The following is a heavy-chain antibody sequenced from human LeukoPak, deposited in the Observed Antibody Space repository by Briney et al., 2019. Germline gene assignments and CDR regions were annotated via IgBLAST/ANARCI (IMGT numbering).Heavy chain of an antibody. D-gene: IGHD1-26*01. CDR3: AKGSVPSGSQENYMDV. Sequence: GGSLRLSCAASGFTFSSYDMHWVRLATGKGLEWVSAIGTAGDTYYPGSVKGRFTISRENAKNSLYLQMNSLRAGDTAVYYCAKGSVPSGSQENYMDVWGKGTTVTVSS. CDR1: GFTFSSYD. V-gene: IGHV3-13*04. J-gene: IGHJ6*03. CDR2: IGTAGDT.